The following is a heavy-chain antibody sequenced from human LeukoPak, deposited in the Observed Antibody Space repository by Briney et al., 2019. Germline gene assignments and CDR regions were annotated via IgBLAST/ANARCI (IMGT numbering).Heavy chain of an antibody. CDR1: GGSISSGDYY. CDR3: ARPYYYDSRIDP. Sequence: KSSETLSLTCTVSGGSISSGDYYWSWIRQPPGKGLEWIAYMYYSGSTYYNPSLKSRVTMSADTSKNQLYLKLSSVTAADTSVYYCARPYYYDSRIDPWGQGILVTVSS. V-gene: IGHV4-30-4*01. CDR2: MYYSGST. J-gene: IGHJ5*02. D-gene: IGHD3-22*01.